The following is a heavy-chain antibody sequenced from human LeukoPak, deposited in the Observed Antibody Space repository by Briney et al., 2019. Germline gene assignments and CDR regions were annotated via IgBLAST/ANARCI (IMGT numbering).Heavy chain of an antibody. D-gene: IGHD3-10*02. V-gene: IGHV5-51*01. J-gene: IGHJ6*03. Sequence: GESLKISCKASGCIFIDYWIAWVRQVPGKGLEWMGIIYPVDSDTRYSPSFQGQVTISADKSITTAYLQWSSLKASDTAMYYCARSVDAALYVPYYMDVWGKGTTVTVSS. CDR1: GCIFIDYW. CDR3: ARSVDAALYVPYYMDV. CDR2: IYPVDSDT.